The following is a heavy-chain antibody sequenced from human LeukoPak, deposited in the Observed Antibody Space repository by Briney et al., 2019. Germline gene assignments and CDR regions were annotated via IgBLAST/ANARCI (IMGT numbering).Heavy chain of an antibody. CDR1: GGSISSSSYY. D-gene: IGHD5-18*01. CDR2: IYYSGST. J-gene: IGHJ4*02. CDR3: ASRVSYGYFYYFDY. V-gene: IGHV4-39*07. Sequence: PSETLSLTCTVSGGSISSSSYYWGWIRQPPGKGLEWIGSIYYSGSTYYNPSLKSRVTISVDTSKNQFSLKLSSVTAADTAVYYCASRVSYGYFYYFDYWGQGTLVTVSS.